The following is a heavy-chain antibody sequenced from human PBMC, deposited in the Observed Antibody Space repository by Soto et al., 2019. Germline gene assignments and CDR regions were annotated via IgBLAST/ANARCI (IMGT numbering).Heavy chain of an antibody. J-gene: IGHJ4*02. Sequence: GGSLRLSCAASGFTFSSYSMNWVRQAPGKGLEWVSSISSSSSYIYYADSVKGRFTISRDNAKNSLYLQMNSLRAEDTAVYYCARGTYGDYATFDYWGQGTLVTVSS. CDR2: ISSSSSYI. V-gene: IGHV3-21*01. D-gene: IGHD4-17*01. CDR1: GFTFSSYS. CDR3: ARGTYGDYATFDY.